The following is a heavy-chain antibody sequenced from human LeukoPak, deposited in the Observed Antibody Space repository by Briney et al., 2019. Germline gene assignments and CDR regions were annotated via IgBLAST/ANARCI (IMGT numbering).Heavy chain of an antibody. CDR1: GFTFSTYT. D-gene: IGHD7-27*01. Sequence: GGSLRLSCAASGFTFSTYTMYWVRHPPGKRLEWVSIIGSSGGGIHYADSVKGRCTISRDNSKNALYLQMNSLRVEDTAVYYCAIDPNWGTHSWGQGVLVTVSS. CDR2: IGSSGGGI. J-gene: IGHJ4*02. CDR3: AIDPNWGTHS. V-gene: IGHV3-23*01.